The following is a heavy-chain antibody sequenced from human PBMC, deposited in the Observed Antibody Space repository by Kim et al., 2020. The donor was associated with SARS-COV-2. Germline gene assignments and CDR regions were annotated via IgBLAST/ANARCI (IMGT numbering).Heavy chain of an antibody. V-gene: IGHV6-1*01. CDR3: ERGTSAYYYYGMDV. Sequence: AVSVKSRITINPDTSKNQFSLQLNSVTPEDPAVYYCERGTSAYYYYGMDVWGQGTTVTVSS. J-gene: IGHJ6*02. D-gene: IGHD1-1*01.